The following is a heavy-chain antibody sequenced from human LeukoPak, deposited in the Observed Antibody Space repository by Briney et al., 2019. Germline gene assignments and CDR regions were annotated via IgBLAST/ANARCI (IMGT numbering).Heavy chain of an antibody. CDR2: MNPKSGNT. V-gene: IGHV1-8*01. D-gene: IGHD4-11*01. J-gene: IGHJ6*02. Sequence: ASVTVSCKASGYTFTCYDINWVRQPTGQGLEWMGLMNPKSGNTGYAQKFQGRVTMTRSTSISTAYMELSSMRSEDTAVYYCARGGTTFLPYYYYGMDVWGQGTTVTVSS. CDR1: GYTFTCYD. CDR3: ARGGTTFLPYYYYGMDV.